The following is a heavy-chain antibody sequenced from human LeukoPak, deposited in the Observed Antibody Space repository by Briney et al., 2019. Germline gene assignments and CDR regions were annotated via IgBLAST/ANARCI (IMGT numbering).Heavy chain of an antibody. Sequence: SGTLSLTCVVSGGPITNDNWWNWVRQPPGKGLEWIGEIHHTGRTSYNPSLKSRVTISVDKSKNEFSLKVTSVTAADTAVYYCARNGYYSSDYWGQGTLVTVSS. J-gene: IGHJ4*02. CDR1: GGPITNDNW. V-gene: IGHV4-4*02. CDR3: ARNGYYSSDY. D-gene: IGHD4-17*01. CDR2: IHHTGRT.